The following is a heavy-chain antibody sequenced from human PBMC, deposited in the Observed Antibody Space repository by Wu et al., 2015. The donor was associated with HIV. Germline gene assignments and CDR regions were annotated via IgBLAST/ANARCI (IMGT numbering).Heavy chain of an antibody. J-gene: IGHJ3*01. Sequence: QVQLVQSGTEMKEPGASVKVSCSTFGYTFTTYGVTWVRQAPGQGLEWMGWISAYNGNTKYAQKFQDRVAMTTNTSTNTAYMELRSLRSGXTAIYYCARELGWGSGIYIFRGGQG. V-gene: IGHV1-18*01. CDR1: GYTFTTYG. D-gene: IGHD3-9*01. CDR3: ARELGWGSGIYIFR. CDR2: ISAYNGNT.